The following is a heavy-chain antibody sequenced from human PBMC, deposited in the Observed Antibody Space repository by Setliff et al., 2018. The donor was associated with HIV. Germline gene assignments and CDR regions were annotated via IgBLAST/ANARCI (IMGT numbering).Heavy chain of an antibody. CDR3: ARTFGDLKHYNYYYTIDV. D-gene: IGHD3-10*01. Sequence: SETLSPTCTVSGGSISNHYWSWSRQPPGKGLEWIGYIYTSGSTNYNTSLKSRVTISVDTSKNQFTLKLSSVTAADTAVYFCARTFGDLKHYNYYYTIDVWGQGTTVTVSS. V-gene: IGHV4-4*09. J-gene: IGHJ6*02. CDR1: GGSISNHY. CDR2: IYTSGST.